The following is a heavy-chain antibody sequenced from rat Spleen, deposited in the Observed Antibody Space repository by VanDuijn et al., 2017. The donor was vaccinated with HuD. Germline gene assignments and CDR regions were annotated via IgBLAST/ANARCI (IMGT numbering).Heavy chain of an antibody. V-gene: IGHV5S23*01. Sequence: EVQLVESGGGLVQPGRSLKLSCTASGLSFSNYDMAWVRQAPGKGLEWVASINAGGGNTYYRDSVKGRFTISRDNAKSTLYLQMNSPTSEDTATYYCTRGGYFRHWGQGVMVTVSS. CDR3: TRGGYFRH. D-gene: IGHD2-5*01. CDR1: GLSFSNYD. CDR2: INAGGGNT. J-gene: IGHJ2*01.